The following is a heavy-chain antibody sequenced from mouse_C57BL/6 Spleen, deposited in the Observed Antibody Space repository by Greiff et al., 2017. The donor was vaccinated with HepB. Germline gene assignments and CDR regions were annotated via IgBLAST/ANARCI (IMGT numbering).Heavy chain of an antibody. CDR3: ARRAYYSNYEAY. V-gene: IGHV1-81*01. D-gene: IGHD2-5*01. Sequence: VQLVESGAELARPGASVKLSCKASGYTFTSYGISWVKQRTGQGLEWIGEIYPRSGNTYYNEKFKGKATLTADKSSSTAYMELRSLTSEDSAVYFCARRAYYSNYEAYWGQGTLVTVSA. J-gene: IGHJ3*01. CDR2: IYPRSGNT. CDR1: GYTFTSYG.